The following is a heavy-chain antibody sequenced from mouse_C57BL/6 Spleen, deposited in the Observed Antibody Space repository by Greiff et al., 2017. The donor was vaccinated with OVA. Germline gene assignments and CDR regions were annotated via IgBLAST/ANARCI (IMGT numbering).Heavy chain of an antibody. J-gene: IGHJ2*01. CDR1: GYTFTDYE. CDR3: TSYYDRSYGY. D-gene: IGHD1-1*01. CDR2: IDPETGGT. V-gene: IGHV1-15*01. Sequence: QVQLQQSGAELVRPGASVTLSCKASGYTFTDYEMHWVKQTPVHGLEWIGAIDPETGGTAYNQKFKGKAILTADKSSSTAYMELRSLTSEDSAVYYCTSYYDRSYGYWGQGTTLTVSS.